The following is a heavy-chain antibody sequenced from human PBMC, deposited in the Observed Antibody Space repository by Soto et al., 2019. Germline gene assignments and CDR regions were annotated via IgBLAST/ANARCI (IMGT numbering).Heavy chain of an antibody. D-gene: IGHD3-10*01. CDR2: ISAYNGNT. CDR1: GYTFTSYG. Sequence: QVQLVQSGAEVKKPGASVKVSCKASGYTFTSYGISWVRQAPGQGLEWMGWISAYNGNTNYAQKLQGRVTMTTDTYTSRCFMLLTXLRSDHTDVDYCARRPLWFGEPLPPESCYYYGMDVWGQGTTVTVSS. J-gene: IGHJ6*02. V-gene: IGHV1-18*01. CDR3: ARRPLWFGEPLPPESCYYYGMDV.